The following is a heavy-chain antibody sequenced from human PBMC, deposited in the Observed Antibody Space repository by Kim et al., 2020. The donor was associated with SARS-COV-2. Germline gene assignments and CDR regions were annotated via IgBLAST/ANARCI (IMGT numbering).Heavy chain of an antibody. Sequence: SRVTISVDTSKNQFSLKLSSVTAADTAVYYCAGRYYDYVWGSYRTYYFDYWGQGTLVTVSS. CDR3: AGRYYDYVWGSYRTYYFDY. V-gene: IGHV4-34*01. D-gene: IGHD3-16*02. J-gene: IGHJ4*02.